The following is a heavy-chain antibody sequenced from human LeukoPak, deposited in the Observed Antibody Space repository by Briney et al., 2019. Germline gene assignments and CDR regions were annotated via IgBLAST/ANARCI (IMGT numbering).Heavy chain of an antibody. CDR1: GYTFTGYY. D-gene: IGHD1-1*01. J-gene: IGHJ4*02. V-gene: IGHV1-2*06. CDR3: ARGGHWNDQPY. CDR2: INPNSGDT. Sequence: GASVKVSCKASGYTFTGYYIHWVRQAPGQGLEWMGRINPNSGDTTYAQNFHGRVTMTRDTSISTVFMDRTSLRSDDTAVYYCARGGHWNDQPYWGQGTLVTVSS.